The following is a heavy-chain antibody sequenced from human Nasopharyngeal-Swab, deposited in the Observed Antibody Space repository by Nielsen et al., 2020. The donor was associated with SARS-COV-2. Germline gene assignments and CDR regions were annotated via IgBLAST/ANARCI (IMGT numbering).Heavy chain of an antibody. CDR1: GYTFTSYA. D-gene: IGHD1-26*01. J-gene: IGHJ3*02. CDR3: ARVGRGFHDAAFDI. V-gene: IGHV1-3*01. Sequence: ASVKVSCKASGYTFTSYAMHWVRQAPGQRLEWMGWINAGNGNTKYSQKFQGRVTITSDTSASTAYMELSSLRSEDTAVYYCARVGRGFHDAAFDIWGQGTMVTVSS. CDR2: INAGNGNT.